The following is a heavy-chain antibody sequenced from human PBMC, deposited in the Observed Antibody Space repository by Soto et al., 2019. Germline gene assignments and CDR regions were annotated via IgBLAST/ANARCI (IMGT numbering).Heavy chain of an antibody. CDR1: GFTFSSYA. V-gene: IGHV3-23*01. CDR3: AIAIYDILTGYYEDPYYYGMDV. Sequence: PGGSLRLSCAASGFTFSSYAMSWVRQAPGKGLEWVSAISGSGGSTYYADSVKGRFTISRDNSKNTLYLQMNSLRAEDTAVYYCAIAIYDILTGYYEDPYYYGMDVWGQGTTVTVSS. CDR2: ISGSGGST. J-gene: IGHJ6*02. D-gene: IGHD3-9*01.